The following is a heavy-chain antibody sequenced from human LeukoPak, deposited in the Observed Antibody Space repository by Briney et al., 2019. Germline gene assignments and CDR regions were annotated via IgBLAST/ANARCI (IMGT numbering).Heavy chain of an antibody. D-gene: IGHD4-23*01. J-gene: IGHJ4*02. V-gene: IGHV4-61*02. CDR2: VYTSGST. CDR1: GGSISSGGDY. Sequence: PSETLSLTCTVSGGSISSGGDYWNWIRQPAGKGLEWIGRVYTSGSTNYIPSLKSRLTISLDTSKNQFSLKLSSVTAADTAVYYCARGLFGDNFHYDSWGQGTLVTVSS. CDR3: ARGLFGDNFHYDS.